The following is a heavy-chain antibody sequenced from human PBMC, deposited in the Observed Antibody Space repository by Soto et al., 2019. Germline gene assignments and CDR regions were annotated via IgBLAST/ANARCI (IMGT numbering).Heavy chain of an antibody. D-gene: IGHD6-19*01. CDR3: AKDRGVWYSSGWSYFDH. CDR2: IWYDGSNK. Sequence: GGSLRLSCAASGFTFSSYGMHWVRQAPGKGLEWVAVIWYDGSNKYYADSVKGRFTISRDNSKNTLYLQMNSLRAEDTAVYYCAKDRGVWYSSGWSYFDHWGQGTLVTVSS. J-gene: IGHJ4*02. V-gene: IGHV3-30*02. CDR1: GFTFSSYG.